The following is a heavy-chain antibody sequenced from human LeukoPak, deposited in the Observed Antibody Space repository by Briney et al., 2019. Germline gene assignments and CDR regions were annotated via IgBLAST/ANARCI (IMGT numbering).Heavy chain of an antibody. CDR2: INPNSGGT. CDR3: ARSYDYSNYVWFDP. V-gene: IGHV1-2*02. CDR1: GYTFTGYY. J-gene: IGHJ5*02. D-gene: IGHD4-11*01. Sequence: ASVNVSCKASGYTFTGYYMHWVRQAPGQGLEWMGWINPNSGGTNYAQKFQGRVTMTRDTSISTAYMELSRLRSDDTAVYYCARSYDYSNYVWFDPWGQGTLVTVSS.